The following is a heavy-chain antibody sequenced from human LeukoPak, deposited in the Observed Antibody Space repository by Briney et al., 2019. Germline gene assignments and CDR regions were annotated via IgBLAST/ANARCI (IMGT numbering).Heavy chain of an antibody. J-gene: IGHJ5*02. CDR1: GGTFSSYA. D-gene: IGHD6-13*01. CDR2: IIPIFGTA. CDR3: ARRIAAGDNWFDP. Sequence: GASVTVSCKASGGTFSSYAISWVRQAPGQGLEWMGGIIPIFGTANYAQKFQGRVTITADESTSTAYMELSSLRSEDTAVYYCARRIAAGDNWFDPWGQGTLVTVSS. V-gene: IGHV1-69*13.